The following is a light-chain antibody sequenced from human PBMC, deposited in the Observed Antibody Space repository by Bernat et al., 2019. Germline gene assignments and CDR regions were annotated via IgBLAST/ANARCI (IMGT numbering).Light chain of an antibody. J-gene: IGKJ4*02. V-gene: IGKV1-39*01. CDR3: QQTYTSHT. CDR2: AAS. CDR1: QNIGTS. Sequence: DIQMTQSPTSLSASVGDRVSITCRASQNIGTSLNLYHQKPGKGPTLLIYAASRLQGGAPSRFSGSGSVTDFTLTISSLQLEDCATYFCQQTYTSHTFGGGTKVEI.